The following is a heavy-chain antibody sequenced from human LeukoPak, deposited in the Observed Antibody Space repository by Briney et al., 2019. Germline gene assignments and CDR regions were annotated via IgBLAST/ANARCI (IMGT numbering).Heavy chain of an antibody. Sequence: PSETLSLTCAVSGGSLNSGDNCWNWIRQPPGKGLEWIGYIYHSGTTYHNPSLRSRVTISIDTSKNQFSLRLNSVTAADTAVYYCARVAVIRGVIDYWGQGTLVTVSS. CDR2: IYHSGTT. CDR3: ARVAVIRGVIDY. D-gene: IGHD3-10*01. J-gene: IGHJ4*02. CDR1: GGSLNSGDNC. V-gene: IGHV4-30-4*01.